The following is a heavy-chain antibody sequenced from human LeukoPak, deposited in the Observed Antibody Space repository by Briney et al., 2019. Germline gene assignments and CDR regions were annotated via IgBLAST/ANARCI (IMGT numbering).Heavy chain of an antibody. V-gene: IGHV1-18*01. CDR2: ISAYNGNT. CDR1: GYTFTSYG. CDR3: ARDSDYQGSGRYYLYYYYYGMDI. Sequence: GASVKVSCKASGYTFTSYGISWVRQAPGQGLEWMGWISAYNGNTSYAQQLQGRVTMTTDTSTSTAYMELRSLRSDDTAVYYCARDSDYQGSGRYYLYYYYYGMDIWGQGTTVTVSS. J-gene: IGHJ6*02. D-gene: IGHD3-10*01.